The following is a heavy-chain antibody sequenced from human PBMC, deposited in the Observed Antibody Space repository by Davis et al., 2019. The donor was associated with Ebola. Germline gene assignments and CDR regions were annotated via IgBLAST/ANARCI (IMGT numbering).Heavy chain of an antibody. CDR1: GYTFTSYY. V-gene: IGHV1-46*01. Sequence: ASVKVSCKASGYTFTSYYMHWVRQAPGQGLEWMGIINPSGGSTSYAQKFQGRVTMTRDTSTSTVYMELSSLRSEDTAVYYCARALEMATIQSPFGYWGQGTLVTVSS. J-gene: IGHJ4*02. D-gene: IGHD5-24*01. CDR3: ARALEMATIQSPFGY. CDR2: INPSGGST.